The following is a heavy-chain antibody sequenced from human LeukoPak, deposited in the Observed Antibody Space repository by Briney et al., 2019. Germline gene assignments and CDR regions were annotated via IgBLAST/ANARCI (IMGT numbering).Heavy chain of an antibody. V-gene: IGHV1-2*02. CDR1: GYTFTDYY. CDR2: INPNSGGT. CDR3: AREGNSYGYSLDF. J-gene: IGHJ4*02. D-gene: IGHD5-18*01. Sequence: ASVKVSCTASGYTFTDYYIHWVRQAPGQGLEWMGWINPNSGGTKYAQKFQGRATITRDTSIGTAYMELSSLRSDDTAVYYCAREGNSYGYSLDFWGQGTLVTVSS.